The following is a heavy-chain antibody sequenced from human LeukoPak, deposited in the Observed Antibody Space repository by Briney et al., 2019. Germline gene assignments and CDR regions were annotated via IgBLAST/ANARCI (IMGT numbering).Heavy chain of an antibody. J-gene: IGHJ3*02. CDR1: GGSISSYY. CDR3: ARDADYGDYLDAFDI. Sequence: SSETLSLTCTVSGGSISSYYWSWIRQPPGKGLEWIGYIYYSGSTNYNPSLKSRVTISVDTSKNQFSLKLSSVTAADTAVYYCARDADYGDYLDAFDIWGQGTMVTASS. D-gene: IGHD4-17*01. V-gene: IGHV4-59*01. CDR2: IYYSGST.